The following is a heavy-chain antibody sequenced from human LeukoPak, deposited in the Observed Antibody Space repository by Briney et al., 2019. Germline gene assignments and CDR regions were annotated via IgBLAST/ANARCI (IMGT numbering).Heavy chain of an antibody. CDR3: ARTVEMATIHAFDI. Sequence: ESGPALVKPTQTLTLTCTFSGFSLSTSGMCVSWIRQPPGKALEWLARIDWDDDKYYSKFLRTWLTISKDSSKNQVVLTMTKMDPADTATYYCARTVEMATIHAFDIWGQGKMVTVSS. J-gene: IGHJ3*02. D-gene: IGHD5-24*01. V-gene: IGHV2-70*11. CDR2: IDWDDDK. CDR1: GFSLSTSGMC.